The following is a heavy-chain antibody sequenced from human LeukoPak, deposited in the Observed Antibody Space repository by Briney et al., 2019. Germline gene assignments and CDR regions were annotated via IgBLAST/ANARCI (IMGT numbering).Heavy chain of an antibody. CDR3: ARATRNGYDY. J-gene: IGHJ4*02. CDR2: ISHDSGTI. V-gene: IGHV3-48*04. D-gene: IGHD5-24*01. Sequence: GGSLRLSCAASGFTFNIYGMSWVRQAPGKGPEWVSYISHDSGTIYYAASVMGRFTMSRDNAKNSLFLQMNSLRAEDTAVYYCARATRNGYDYWGRGTLVTVSS. CDR1: GFTFNIYG.